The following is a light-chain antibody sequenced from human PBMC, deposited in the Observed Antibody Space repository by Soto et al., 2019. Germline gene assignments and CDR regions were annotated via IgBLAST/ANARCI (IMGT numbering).Light chain of an antibody. CDR2: EVS. CDR3: SSYTASSTRV. CDR1: SSDVGAYDY. Sequence: QSALSQPASVSGSTGQSITISCTGTSSDVGAYDYVSWYQQHPDKAPKLMIYEVSYRPSGVSNRFSGSKSVNTATLTISGLQAEDEADYYCSSYTASSTRVFGTGTKVTVL. J-gene: IGLJ1*01. V-gene: IGLV2-14*03.